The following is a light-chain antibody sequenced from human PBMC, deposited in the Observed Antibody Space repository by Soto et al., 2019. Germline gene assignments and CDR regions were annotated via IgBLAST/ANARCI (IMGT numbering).Light chain of an antibody. Sequence: DLQMTQSPSSLSASVGDRVTITCRASEDIYNYLAWYQQKPGKVPQLLIYAASTLQSGVPPRFSGSGSGTDFTLTISGLQPEDVATYYCQKYQNAPRTFGQGTKVEIK. J-gene: IGKJ1*01. V-gene: IGKV1-27*01. CDR3: QKYQNAPRT. CDR1: EDIYNY. CDR2: AAS.